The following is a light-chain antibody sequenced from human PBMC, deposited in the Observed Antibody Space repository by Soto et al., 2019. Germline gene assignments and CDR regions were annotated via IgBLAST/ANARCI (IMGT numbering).Light chain of an antibody. J-gene: IGKJ2*01. Sequence: DIQVTQSPSSLSASVGDRVTITCRASQSITTYLNWYQQRPGKPPKLLIHSASTLQSGVPSRFSGSGSGTDSTLTISSLQPEDFATYYCQQTYSTLNTFGQGTKLEIK. V-gene: IGKV1-39*01. CDR1: QSITTY. CDR3: QQTYSTLNT. CDR2: SAS.